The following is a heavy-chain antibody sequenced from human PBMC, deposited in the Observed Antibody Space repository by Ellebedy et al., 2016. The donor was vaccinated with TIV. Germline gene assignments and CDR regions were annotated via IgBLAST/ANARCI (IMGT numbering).Heavy chain of an antibody. D-gene: IGHD2-15*01. CDR3: ARVRWGCGGSCYSEDY. CDR2: ISTHSGNT. Sequence: AASVKVSCKASGYTFTSNGISWARQAPGQGLEWMGWISTHSGNTNYAQKFQGRVTMTRNTSISTAYMELNSLRSEDTAVYYCARVRWGCGGSCYSEDYWGQGTLVTVSS. J-gene: IGHJ4*02. CDR1: GYTFTSNG. V-gene: IGHV1-8*02.